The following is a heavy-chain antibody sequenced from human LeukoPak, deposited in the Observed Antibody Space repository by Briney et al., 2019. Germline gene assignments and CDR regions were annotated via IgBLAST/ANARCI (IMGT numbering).Heavy chain of an antibody. D-gene: IGHD1-1*01. V-gene: IGHV3-21*01. Sequence: RGSLRLSSAASGFTLSSDSMNWVRQAPGEGLEWVSSISSSSSYIYYADSVKGRFTISRDNAKNSLYLQMNSLRAEDTAVYYCARGPQPGRTFDIWGQGTMVTVSS. J-gene: IGHJ3*02. CDR2: ISSSSSYI. CDR3: ARGPQPGRTFDI. CDR1: GFTLSSDS.